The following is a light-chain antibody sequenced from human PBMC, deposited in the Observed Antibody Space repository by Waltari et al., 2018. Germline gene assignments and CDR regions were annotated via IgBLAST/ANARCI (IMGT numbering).Light chain of an antibody. V-gene: IGLV3-1*01. CDR2: LDS. Sequence: HELTQPPSVSVSPGQTATITCSGDKLGDQFASWYQQRPGQSPVLVIYLDSKRPSGIPERFSGSNSGKTATLTSSGTQATDEADYYCQAWASTNWAFGGGTKLTVL. J-gene: IGLJ3*02. CDR1: KLGDQF. CDR3: QAWASTNWA.